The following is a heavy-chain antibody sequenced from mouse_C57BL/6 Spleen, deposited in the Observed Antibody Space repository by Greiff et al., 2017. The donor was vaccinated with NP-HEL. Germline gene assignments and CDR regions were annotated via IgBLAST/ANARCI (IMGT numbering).Heavy chain of an antibody. J-gene: IGHJ1*03. CDR1: GYAFSSSW. D-gene: IGHD1-1*01. V-gene: IGHV1-82*01. CDR2: IYPGDGDT. CDR3: AISPLFYSYGSSFHWYFDV. Sequence: VQLQQSGPELVKPGASVKISCKASGYAFSSSWMNWVKQRPGKGLEWIGRIYPGDGDTNYNGKFKGKATLTEAKSSSTAYLQLSSLASSDSAVFFCAISPLFYSYGSSFHWYFDVWGTGTTVTVSS.